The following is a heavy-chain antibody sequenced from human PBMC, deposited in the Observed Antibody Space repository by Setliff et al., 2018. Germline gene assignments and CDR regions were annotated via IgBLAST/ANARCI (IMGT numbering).Heavy chain of an antibody. CDR2: IKEDGSQR. D-gene: IGHD6-19*01. CDR1: RFTFSNYW. V-gene: IGHV3-7*01. CDR3: ARKSGHSSGWIDY. J-gene: IGHJ4*02. Sequence: GGSLRLSCAASRFTFSNYWMDWARQAPGKGLEWVANIKEDGSQRNYVDSVKGRFTISRDNAKNSLYLQMNSLRAEDTAVYYCARKSGHSSGWIDYWGQGTLVTVSS.